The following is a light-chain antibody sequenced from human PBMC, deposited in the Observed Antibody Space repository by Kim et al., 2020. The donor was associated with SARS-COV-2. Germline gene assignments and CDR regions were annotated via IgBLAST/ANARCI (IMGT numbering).Light chain of an antibody. CDR1: QSVSSN. CDR3: QQYNNWPPRYT. V-gene: IGKV3-15*01. CDR2: GAS. Sequence: SPGERATPSCRASQSVSSNLAWYQQNPGQAPRLLIYGASTRATGIPARFSGSGSGTEFTLTISSLQSEDFAVYYCQQYNNWPPRYTFGQGTKLEI. J-gene: IGKJ2*01.